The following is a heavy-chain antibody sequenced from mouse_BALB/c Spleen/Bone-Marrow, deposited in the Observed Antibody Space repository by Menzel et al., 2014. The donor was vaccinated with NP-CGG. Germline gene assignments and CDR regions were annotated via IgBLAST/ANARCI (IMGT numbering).Heavy chain of an antibody. D-gene: IGHD4-1*02. J-gene: IGHJ4*01. CDR3: ARSTGTAPYFYAMDY. V-gene: IGHV1S81*02. CDR2: TNPSNGRS. CDR1: GYTFTSNW. Sequence: VQLQQSGAELVKPGASVKLSCKAAGYTFTSNWMHWVKQRPGQGLEWIGETNPSNGRSSYNEKFKSKATLTVDKSSSTAYMQLSSLTSEDSAVYYCARSTGTAPYFYAMDYWGQGTSVTVSS.